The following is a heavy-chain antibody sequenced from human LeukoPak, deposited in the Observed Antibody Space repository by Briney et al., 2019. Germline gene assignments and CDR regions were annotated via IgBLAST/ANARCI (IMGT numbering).Heavy chain of an antibody. Sequence: PGGSLRLSCAASGFTFSSYATHWVHQAPGKGLEWVAVISYDGSNKYYADSVKGRFTISRDNSKNTLYLQMNSLRAEDTAVYYCARVDIVATMEGAFDIWGQGTMVTVSS. J-gene: IGHJ3*02. CDR1: GFTFSSYA. CDR3: ARVDIVATMEGAFDI. D-gene: IGHD5-12*01. V-gene: IGHV3-30-3*01. CDR2: ISYDGSNK.